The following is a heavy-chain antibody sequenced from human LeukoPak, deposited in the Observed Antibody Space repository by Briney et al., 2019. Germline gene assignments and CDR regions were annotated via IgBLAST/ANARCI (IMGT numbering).Heavy chain of an antibody. J-gene: IGHJ4*02. V-gene: IGHV3-33*01. Sequence: PGGSLRLSCAASGFTFSTYGMHWVRQAPGKGLEWVAVIWYDGSNKYYADSVKGRFTIYRDNSKNTLYLQMNSLRAEDTAVYYCARPPTAHLGDLLWIDYWGQGTLVTVSS. CDR2: IWYDGSNK. D-gene: IGHD3-10*01. CDR3: ARPPTAHLGDLLWIDY. CDR1: GFTFSTYG.